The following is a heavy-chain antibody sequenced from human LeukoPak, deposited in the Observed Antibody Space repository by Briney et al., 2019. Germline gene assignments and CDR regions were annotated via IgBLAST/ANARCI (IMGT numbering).Heavy chain of an antibody. CDR1: GFTFSTYS. CDR2: ISSSSSTI. J-gene: IGHJ5*02. CDR3: ARDVGGRGWFDP. V-gene: IGHV3-48*01. Sequence: GGSLRLSCAASGFTFSTYSMNWVRQAPGKGLEWVSYISSSSSTIHYADSVKGRFTISRDNAKNSLYLQMNSLRAEDTAVYYCARDVGGRGWFDPWGQGTLVTVSS. D-gene: IGHD3-16*01.